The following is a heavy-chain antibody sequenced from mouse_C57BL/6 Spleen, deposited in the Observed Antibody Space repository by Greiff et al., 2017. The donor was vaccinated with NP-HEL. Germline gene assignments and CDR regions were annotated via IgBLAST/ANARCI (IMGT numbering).Heavy chain of an antibody. Sequence: EVQVVESGGGLVKPGGSLKLSCAPSGFTFSSYAMSWVRQTPEKRLEWVATISDGGSYTYYPDNVKGRFTISRDNAKNNLYLQMSHLKSEDTAMYYCARVGGYDYDEAMDYWGQGTSVTVSS. CDR3: ARVGGYDYDEAMDY. CDR1: GFTFSSYA. CDR2: ISDGGSYT. J-gene: IGHJ4*01. D-gene: IGHD2-4*01. V-gene: IGHV5-4*01.